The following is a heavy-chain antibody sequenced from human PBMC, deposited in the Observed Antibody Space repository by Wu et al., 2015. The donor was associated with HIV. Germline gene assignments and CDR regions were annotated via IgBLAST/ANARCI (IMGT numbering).Heavy chain of an antibody. Sequence: QVQLVQSGAEVKKPGASVKVSCKASGYTFTSYYMHWVRQAPGQGLEWMGIINPSGGSTSYAQKFQGRVTMTRDTSTSTVYMELSSLRSEDTAVYYCARDPNYDILTGSSDAFDIWGQGTMVTVSS. CDR3: ARDPNYDILTGSSDAFDI. CDR1: GYTFTSYY. D-gene: IGHD3-9*01. V-gene: IGHV1-46*01. CDR2: INPSGGST. J-gene: IGHJ3*02.